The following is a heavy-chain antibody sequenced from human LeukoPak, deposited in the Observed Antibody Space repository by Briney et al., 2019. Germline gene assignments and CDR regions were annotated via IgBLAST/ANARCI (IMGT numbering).Heavy chain of an antibody. CDR3: ATPRVGYCSGGSCYWFDP. CDR1: VGTFSIYA. V-gene: IGHV1-69*13. J-gene: IGHJ5*02. Sequence: ASVKVSCKASVGTFSIYAISWVRQAPGQGLEWMGGIIPIFGTANYAQKFQGRVTITADESTSTAYMELSSLRSEDTAVYYCATPRVGYCSGGSCYWFDPWGQGTLVTVSS. D-gene: IGHD2-15*01. CDR2: IIPIFGTA.